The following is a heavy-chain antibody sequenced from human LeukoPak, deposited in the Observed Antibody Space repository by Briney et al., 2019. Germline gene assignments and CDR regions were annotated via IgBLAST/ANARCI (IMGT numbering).Heavy chain of an antibody. Sequence: ASVKVSCTASGFTFTSYGISWVRQAPGQGLEWMGWISAYNGKTNYAQKFQGRVTMTTDTSTSTAYMDRRSLRSDDTAVCYCARGGALTSFDSWGQGTLITVSS. CDR3: ARGGALTSFDS. CDR2: ISAYNGKT. CDR1: GFTFTSYG. D-gene: IGHD1-26*01. J-gene: IGHJ4*02. V-gene: IGHV1-18*01.